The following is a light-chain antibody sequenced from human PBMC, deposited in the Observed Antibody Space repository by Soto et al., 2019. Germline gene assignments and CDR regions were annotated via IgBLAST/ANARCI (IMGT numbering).Light chain of an antibody. CDR3: QKYNSPPYT. Sequence: DIQMTQSPSTLSASVGDRVTITCRASQSISSWLAWYQQKPGKAPKLLIYKASSLESGVPSRFSGSGSGTEFTLTISSLQPDDFATYYCQKYNSPPYTFGQGTKLDIQ. CDR2: KAS. V-gene: IGKV1-5*03. CDR1: QSISSW. J-gene: IGKJ2*01.